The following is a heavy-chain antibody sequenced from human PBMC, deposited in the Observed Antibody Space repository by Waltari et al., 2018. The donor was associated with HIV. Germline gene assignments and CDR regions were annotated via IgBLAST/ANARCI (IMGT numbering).Heavy chain of an antibody. CDR3: ARDRTAVATSSPRGFDP. J-gene: IGHJ5*02. D-gene: IGHD6-19*01. CDR1: GFTFSSYS. CDR2: ISSSSSTI. V-gene: IGHV3-48*02. Sequence: EVQLVVSGGGLVPPGGSLSPSCAASGFTFSSYSMNWFRQAPGKGLEWVSYISSSSSTIYYADSVKGRFTISRDNAKNSLYLQMNSLRDEDTAVYYCARDRTAVATSSPRGFDPWGQGTLVTVSS.